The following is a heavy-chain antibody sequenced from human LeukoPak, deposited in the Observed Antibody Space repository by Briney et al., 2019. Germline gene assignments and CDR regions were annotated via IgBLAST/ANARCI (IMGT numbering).Heavy chain of an antibody. Sequence: ASVKVSCKASGYTFTSYGISCVRQAPGQGLEWMGWISGYNGNRNYAQKFKGRVTMTTDTLTSTAYMELRSLGSDDTAVYYCAREVESVGYNSPPGYWGQGTLVTVSS. J-gene: IGHJ4*02. CDR3: AREVESVGYNSPPGY. V-gene: IGHV1-18*01. CDR2: ISGYNGNR. CDR1: GYTFTSYG. D-gene: IGHD3-10*01.